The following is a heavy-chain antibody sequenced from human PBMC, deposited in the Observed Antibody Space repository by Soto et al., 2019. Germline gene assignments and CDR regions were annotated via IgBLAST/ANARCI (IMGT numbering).Heavy chain of an antibody. D-gene: IGHD3-10*01. J-gene: IGHJ4*02. Sequence: VASVKVSCKASGNTFTSYDINWVRQATGHGLEWMGWINPNSGNIGYAQKFQGRVTMTRDTAIRTACMEVSRLRSDDTAVYYCARGRASGSYYLLDYWGQGTLVTVSS. CDR2: INPNSGNI. CDR3: ARGRASGSYYLLDY. CDR1: GNTFTSYD. V-gene: IGHV1-8*01.